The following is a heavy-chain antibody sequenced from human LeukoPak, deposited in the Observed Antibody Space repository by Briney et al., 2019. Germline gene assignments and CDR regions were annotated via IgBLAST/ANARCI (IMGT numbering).Heavy chain of an antibody. CDR1: GYTFTGYY. D-gene: IGHD3-22*01. J-gene: IGHJ2*01. CDR2: ISAYNGNT. CDR3: ARSHYYDSSGYFLGAWYFDL. V-gene: IGHV1-18*04. Sequence: ASVKVSCKASGYTFTGYYMHWVRQAPGQGLEWMGWISAYNGNTNYAQKLQGRVTMTTDTSTSTAYMELRSLRSDDTAVYYCARSHYYDSSGYFLGAWYFDLWGRGTLVTVSS.